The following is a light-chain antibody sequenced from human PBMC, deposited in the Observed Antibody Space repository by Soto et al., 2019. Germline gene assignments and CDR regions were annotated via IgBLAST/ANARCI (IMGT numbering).Light chain of an antibody. Sequence: DIRMTQSPSTLSAVVGDRVTITCRASESVSSSVAWYQQKPGKAPNLLIYDASTLESGVPSRFSGSGFGTEVTLTINSLQPDDFGTYYCQQYESFSPYTFGRGTRLEIK. J-gene: IGKJ2*01. CDR2: DAS. V-gene: IGKV1-5*01. CDR3: QQYESFSPYT. CDR1: ESVSSS.